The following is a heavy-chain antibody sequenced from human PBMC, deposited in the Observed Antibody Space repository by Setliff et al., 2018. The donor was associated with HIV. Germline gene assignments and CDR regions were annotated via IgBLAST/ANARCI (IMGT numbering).Heavy chain of an antibody. V-gene: IGHV3-7*01. D-gene: IGHD3-10*01. CDR1: GFTFSSYG. Sequence: GSLRLSCAASGFTFSSYGMHWVRQAPGKGLEWVANIGQDGSEKNYVDSVKGRFTISRDNAKNSMDLQMNSLRAEDTAIYYCARKLRPGHGVDVWGQGTTVTVSS. J-gene: IGHJ6*02. CDR3: ARKLRPGHGVDV. CDR2: IGQDGSEK.